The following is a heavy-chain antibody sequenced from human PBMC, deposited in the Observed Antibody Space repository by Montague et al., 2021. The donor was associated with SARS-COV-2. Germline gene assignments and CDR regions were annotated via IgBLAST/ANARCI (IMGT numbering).Heavy chain of an antibody. CDR2: ISTSRLYI. J-gene: IGHJ3*01. V-gene: IGHV3-21*01. Sequence: SRSVSCVASGFTFNKYSMNWVRQAPGKGLEWVSSISTSRLYIYYTDSVKGRFTVSRANAKNSVFLEMNSLRVEDTAVYYCARAHSGSYSVGGDAFDLWGRGTLVTVSS. D-gene: IGHD5/OR15-5a*01. CDR3: ARAHSGSYSVGGDAFDL. CDR1: GFTFNKYS.